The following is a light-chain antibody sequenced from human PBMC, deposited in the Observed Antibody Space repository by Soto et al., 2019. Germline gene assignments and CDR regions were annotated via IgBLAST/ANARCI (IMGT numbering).Light chain of an antibody. CDR2: GAS. V-gene: IGKV3D-15*01. J-gene: IGKJ4*01. CDR1: QSVSSK. CDR3: QQYSVWPLT. Sequence: EIVLTQSPAILSLSPGERATLSCRASQSVSSKLAWYQQKPGQAPRLLIYGASSRATGIPARFSGSGSEAEFALTISTLQSEDFAVYYCQQYSVWPLTFGGGTKVDIK.